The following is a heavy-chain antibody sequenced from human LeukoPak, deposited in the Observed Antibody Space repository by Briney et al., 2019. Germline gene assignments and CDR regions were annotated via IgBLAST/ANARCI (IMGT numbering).Heavy chain of an antibody. D-gene: IGHD3-3*01. V-gene: IGHV1-46*01. CDR2: INPSGGST. Sequence: ASVKVSCKASGYTFTSYYMHWVRQAPGQGLEWMGIINPSGGSTTYAQRFQGRVTMTRDLSTSTVYMELSRLRSDDTAVYYCARENVLRFLEWLPTTNYYYYYMDVWGKGTTVTVSS. CDR3: ARENVLRFLEWLPTTNYYYYYMDV. J-gene: IGHJ6*03. CDR1: GYTFTSYY.